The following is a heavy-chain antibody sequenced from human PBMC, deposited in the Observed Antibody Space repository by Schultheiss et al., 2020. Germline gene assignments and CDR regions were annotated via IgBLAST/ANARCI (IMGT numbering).Heavy chain of an antibody. CDR2: IYPGDSDT. CDR1: GYSFPTYW. CDR3: ARQGVGEGDAFDI. V-gene: IGHV5-51*01. D-gene: IGHD3-10*01. Sequence: GESLKISCKASGYSFPTYWIGWVRQMPGKGLEWMGVIYPGDSDTRYSPSFQGQVTISADKSISTAYLQWSSLKASDTAMYYCARQGVGEGDAFDIWGQGTMVTVSS. J-gene: IGHJ3*02.